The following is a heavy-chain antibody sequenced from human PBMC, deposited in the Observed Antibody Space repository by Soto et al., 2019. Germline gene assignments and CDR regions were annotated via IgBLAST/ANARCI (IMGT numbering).Heavy chain of an antibody. CDR1: GFTVSSNY. CDR3: ARLNYNFDY. J-gene: IGHJ4*02. D-gene: IGHD3-10*01. Sequence: GGSLRLSCAASGFTVSSNYMSWVRQAPGKGLECVSFISSGGNTYYTDSVKGRFTIPRDNSKNTLYLQMNSLRAEDTAVYYCARLNYNFDYWGQGTLVTVSS. V-gene: IGHV3-53*01. CDR2: ISSGGNT.